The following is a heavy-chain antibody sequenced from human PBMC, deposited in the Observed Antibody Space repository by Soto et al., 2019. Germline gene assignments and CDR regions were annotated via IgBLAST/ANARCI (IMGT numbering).Heavy chain of an antibody. CDR2: FDPEDGET. Sequence: ASVKVSCKVSGYTLTELSMHWVRQAPGKGLEWMGGFDPEDGETIYAQKFQGRVTMTEDTSTDTAYMELSSLRSEDTAVYYCATAKLTPRKYYYYYMDVWGKGTTVTVSS. CDR1: GYTLTELS. J-gene: IGHJ6*03. CDR3: ATAKLTPRKYYYYYMDV. V-gene: IGHV1-24*01. D-gene: IGHD1-7*01.